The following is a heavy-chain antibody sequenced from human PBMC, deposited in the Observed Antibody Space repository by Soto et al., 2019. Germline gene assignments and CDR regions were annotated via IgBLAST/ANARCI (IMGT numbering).Heavy chain of an antibody. CDR1: GDTFSSYA. D-gene: IGHD6-19*01. V-gene: IGHV1-69*13. Sequence: ASVKVSCKASGDTFSSYAISWVRQAPGQGLEWMGGIIPIIGTANYAQKFQGRVTMTADESTSTAYMEPSSLRSEDTAVYYCARIVIGGWYDFDYWGQGTLVTVSS. CDR2: IIPIIGTA. J-gene: IGHJ4*02. CDR3: ARIVIGGWYDFDY.